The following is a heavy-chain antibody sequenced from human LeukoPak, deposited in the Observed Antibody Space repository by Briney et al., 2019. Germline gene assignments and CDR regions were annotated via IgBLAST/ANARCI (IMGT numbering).Heavy chain of an antibody. CDR2: IKEDGNAK. V-gene: IGHV3-7*01. CDR3: ARVQKSRKSVASAVDC. Sequence: GGSLRLSCAASGFTFNNYWMSWVRQAPGKGLEWVANIKEDGNAKYYVDSVKGRFTISRDNAKNSLYLQMNSLRAEDTAVYYCARVQKSRKSVASAVDCWGQGTVVIVSS. CDR1: GFTFNNYW. D-gene: IGHD5-12*01. J-gene: IGHJ4*02.